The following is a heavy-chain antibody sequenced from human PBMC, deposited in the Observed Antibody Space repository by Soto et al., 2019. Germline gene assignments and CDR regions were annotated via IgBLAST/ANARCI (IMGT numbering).Heavy chain of an antibody. CDR3: AIKRSYSPYGSGYFDY. CDR1: GYTLTELS. Sequence: GASVKVSCKDSGYTLTELSMHWVRQAPGKGLEWMGGFDPEDGETIYAQKFQGRVTMTEDTSTDTAYMELSSLRSEDTAVYYCAIKRSYSPYGSGYFDYWGQGTLVTVSS. CDR2: FDPEDGET. J-gene: IGHJ4*02. V-gene: IGHV1-24*01. D-gene: IGHD3-22*01.